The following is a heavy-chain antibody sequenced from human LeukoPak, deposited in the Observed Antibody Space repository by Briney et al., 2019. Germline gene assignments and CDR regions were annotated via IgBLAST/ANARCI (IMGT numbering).Heavy chain of an antibody. J-gene: IGHJ4*02. CDR1: GYTLAELS. Sequence: ASVKVSCKVSGYTLAELSMHWVRQAPGKGLEWMGGFDPEDGETIYAQKFQGRVTMTTDTSTSTAYMELRSLRSDDTAVYYCARDLSGYSSSSGYFDYWGQGTLVTVSS. CDR3: ARDLSGYSSSSGYFDY. V-gene: IGHV1-24*01. CDR2: FDPEDGET. D-gene: IGHD6-6*01.